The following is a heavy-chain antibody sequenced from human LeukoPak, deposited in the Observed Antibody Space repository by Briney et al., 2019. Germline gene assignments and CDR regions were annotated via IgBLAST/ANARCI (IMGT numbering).Heavy chain of an antibody. J-gene: IGHJ4*02. V-gene: IGHV4-59*08. CDR2: IHYTGNT. Sequence: KPSETLSLTCSVSGGPISNYYWTWIRQPPGKGLEWIAYIHYTGNTNSNPSLKSRVTISVDTSKNQFSLNLASVTAADTAVYYCARHSHLAGAPFYYWGQGTLVTVSS. CDR3: ARHSHLAGAPFYY. CDR1: GGPISNYY.